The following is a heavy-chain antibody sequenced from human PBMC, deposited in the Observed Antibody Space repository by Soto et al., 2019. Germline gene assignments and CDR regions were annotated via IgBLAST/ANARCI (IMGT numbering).Heavy chain of an antibody. D-gene: IGHD6-13*01. Sequence: EVQLLESGGGLVQPGGSLRLSCAASGFTFSSYAMSWVRQAPGKGLEWVSAISGSGGSTYYAHSVKGRFTISRDNSKNTLYLQMNSLRAEDTAGYYCAKVIAAAGTGYWFDPWGQGTLVTVSS. CDR3: AKVIAAAGTGYWFDP. V-gene: IGHV3-23*01. CDR2: ISGSGGST. J-gene: IGHJ5*02. CDR1: GFTFSSYA.